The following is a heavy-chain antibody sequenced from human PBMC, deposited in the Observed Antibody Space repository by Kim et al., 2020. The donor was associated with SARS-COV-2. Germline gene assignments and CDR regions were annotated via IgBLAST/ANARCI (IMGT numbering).Heavy chain of an antibody. Sequence: SETLSLTCAVYGGSFSGYYWSWIRQPPGKGLEWIGEINHSGSTNYNPSLKSRVTISVDTSKNQSSLKLSSVTAADTAVYYCARLGKRVVGATKGMDVWGQGTTVTVSS. CDR1: GGSFSGYY. CDR2: INHSGST. D-gene: IGHD1-26*01. J-gene: IGHJ6*02. CDR3: ARLGKRVVGATKGMDV. V-gene: IGHV4-34*01.